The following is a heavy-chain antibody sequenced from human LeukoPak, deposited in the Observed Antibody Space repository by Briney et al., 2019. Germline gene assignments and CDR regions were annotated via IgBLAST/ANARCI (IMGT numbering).Heavy chain of an antibody. CDR2: IIPIFGTA. D-gene: IGHD3-22*01. Sequence: SVKVSCKASGGTFSSYAISWVRQAPGQGLEWMGGIIPIFGTANYAQKFQGRVTITADESTSTAYMELSSLRSEDTAVYYCARAPPPIYYDSSGYYYFDYWGQGTLATVSS. CDR3: ARAPPPIYYDSSGYYYFDY. V-gene: IGHV1-69*13. J-gene: IGHJ4*02. CDR1: GGTFSSYA.